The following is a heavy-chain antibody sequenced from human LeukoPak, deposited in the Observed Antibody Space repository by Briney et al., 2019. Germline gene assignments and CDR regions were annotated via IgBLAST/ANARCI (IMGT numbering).Heavy chain of an antibody. Sequence: SVKVSCKASGGTFSSYAISWVRQAPGQGLEWVGGIIPIFGTANYAQKFQGRVTITADESTSTAYMELSSLRSEDTAVYYCARAPCSGGSCYLPGAFDIWGQGTVVTVSS. CDR3: ARAPCSGGSCYLPGAFDI. V-gene: IGHV1-69*13. CDR1: GGTFSSYA. D-gene: IGHD2-15*01. J-gene: IGHJ3*02. CDR2: IIPIFGTA.